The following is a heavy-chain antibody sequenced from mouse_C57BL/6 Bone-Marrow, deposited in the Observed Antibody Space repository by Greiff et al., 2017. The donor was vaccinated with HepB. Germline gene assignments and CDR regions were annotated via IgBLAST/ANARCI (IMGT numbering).Heavy chain of an antibody. J-gene: IGHJ4*01. Sequence: VQLKQSGAGLVKPGGSLKLSCAASGFTFSSYAMSWVRQTPEKRLEWVAYISSGGDYIYYADTVKGRFTISRDNARNTLYLQMSSLKSEDTAMYYCTRDTHSSSRGMDYWGQGTSVTVSS. V-gene: IGHV5-9-1*02. CDR2: ISSGGDYI. CDR1: GFTFSSYA. CDR3: TRDTHSSSRGMDY. D-gene: IGHD2-12*01.